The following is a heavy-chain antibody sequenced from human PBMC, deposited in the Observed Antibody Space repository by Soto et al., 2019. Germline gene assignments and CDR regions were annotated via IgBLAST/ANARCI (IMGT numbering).Heavy chain of an antibody. CDR2: ISWNSGSI. V-gene: IGHV3-9*01. J-gene: IGHJ6*02. CDR1: GFTFDDYA. Sequence: GGSLRLSCAASGFTFDDYAMQWVRQAPGKGLEWVSGISWNSGSIGYADSVKGRFTISRDNAKNSLYLQMNSLRAEDTALYYCARAPGYYGMDVWGQGTTVTVSS. CDR3: ARAPGYYGMDV.